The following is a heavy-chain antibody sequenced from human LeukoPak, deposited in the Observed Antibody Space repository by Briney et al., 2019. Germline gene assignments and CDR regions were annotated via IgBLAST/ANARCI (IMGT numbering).Heavy chain of an antibody. Sequence: GGSLRLSCAASGLTFGNVYMNWVRQAPGKGLEWVANIKQDGSEKYYVDSVKGRFTISRDNAKNSLYLQMNSLRAEDTAVYYCARDRRSYGFTWGQGTLVTVSS. D-gene: IGHD3-16*02. CDR1: GLTFGNVY. J-gene: IGHJ4*02. CDR2: IKQDGSEK. CDR3: ARDRRSYGFT. V-gene: IGHV3-7*01.